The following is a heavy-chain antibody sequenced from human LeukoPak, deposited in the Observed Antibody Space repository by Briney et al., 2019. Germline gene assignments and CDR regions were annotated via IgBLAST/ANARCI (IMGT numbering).Heavy chain of an antibody. J-gene: IGHJ4*02. CDR1: GGSISSGGYY. CDR3: ARDGSSSPLDY. V-gene: IGHV4-30-2*01. Sequence: PSETLSLTCTVSGGSISSGGYYWSWIRQPPGKGLEWIGYIYHSGSTYYNPSLKSRVTISVDRSKNQFSLKLSSVTAADTAVYYCARDGSSSPLDYWGQGTLVTVSS. CDR2: IYHSGST. D-gene: IGHD6-6*01.